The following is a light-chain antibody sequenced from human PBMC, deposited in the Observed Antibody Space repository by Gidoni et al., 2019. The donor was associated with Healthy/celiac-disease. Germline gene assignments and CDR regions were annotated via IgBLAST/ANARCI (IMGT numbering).Light chain of an antibody. CDR1: HSVSSY. Sequence: EMVSTQSPATLSLSPGERATLSCRTSHSVSSYLGWDQQKPGQAPRLRIYDASNRATGIPARFSGSGSGTDFTLTISSLEPEDFAVYYCQQSSNWPQWMTFGQGTKVEIK. CDR2: DAS. V-gene: IGKV3-11*01. J-gene: IGKJ1*01. CDR3: QQSSNWPQWMT.